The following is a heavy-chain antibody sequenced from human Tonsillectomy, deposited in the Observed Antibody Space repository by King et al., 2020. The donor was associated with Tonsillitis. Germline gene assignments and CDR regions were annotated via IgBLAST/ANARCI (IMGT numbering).Heavy chain of an antibody. Sequence: QLQESGPGLVKPSETLSLTCTVSGGSISSSSYYWGWIRQPPGKGLEWIGSIYYSGSTYYNPSLKGRVTISVDTSKNQFSLKLSSVTAADTAVYYCARLASDDAFDIWGQGTMVTVSS. CDR1: GGSISSSSYY. CDR3: ARLASDDAFDI. J-gene: IGHJ3*02. CDR2: IYYSGST. V-gene: IGHV4-39*01.